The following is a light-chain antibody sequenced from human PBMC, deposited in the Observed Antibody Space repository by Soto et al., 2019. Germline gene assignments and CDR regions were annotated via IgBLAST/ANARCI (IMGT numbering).Light chain of an antibody. J-gene: IGKJ4*01. CDR1: QSVRSSY. Sequence: DIVLTQSPATLSLSPGDRATLSCGASQSVRSSYVAWYQQKGGLAPRLLIYDGSRRASGIPDRFSGSGSWTDFSLTIGRLEPEDFAVYYCQQYDNSAPLSFGGGTKVEMK. CDR2: DGS. CDR3: QQYDNSAPLS. V-gene: IGKV3D-20*01.